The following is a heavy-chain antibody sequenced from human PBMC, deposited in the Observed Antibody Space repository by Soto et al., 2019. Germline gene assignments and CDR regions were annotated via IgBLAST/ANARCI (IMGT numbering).Heavy chain of an antibody. CDR2: IWYDGSNK. J-gene: IGHJ6*02. CDR1: GFTFSSYG. Sequence: GGSLRLSCAASGFTFSSYGMHWVRQAPGKGLEWVAVIWYDGSNKYYADSVKGRFTISRDNSKNTLYLQMNSLRAEDTAVYYCARSDSSGWYNPRGYYGMDVWGQGTTVTVSS. CDR3: ARSDSSGWYNPRGYYGMDV. V-gene: IGHV3-33*01. D-gene: IGHD6-19*01.